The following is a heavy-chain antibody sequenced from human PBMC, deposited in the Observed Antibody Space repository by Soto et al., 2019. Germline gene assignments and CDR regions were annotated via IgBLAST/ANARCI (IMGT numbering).Heavy chain of an antibody. CDR1: GGSISSYY. D-gene: IGHD5-12*01. CDR3: ARDRPIVATSGYGMDV. J-gene: IGHJ6*02. Sequence: QVQLQESGPGLVKPSETLSLTCTVSGGSISSYYWSWIRQPAGKGLEWIGRVYTSGRTNYNPSLKSRVTMSVDTSKSQFSLKLTSVTAADTAVYYCARDRPIVATSGYGMDVWGQGTTVTVSS. CDR2: VYTSGRT. V-gene: IGHV4-4*07.